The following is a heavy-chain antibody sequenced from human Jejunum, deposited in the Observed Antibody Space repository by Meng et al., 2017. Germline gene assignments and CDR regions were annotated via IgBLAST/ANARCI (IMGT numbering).Heavy chain of an antibody. CDR1: GYSFTTYA. V-gene: IGHV1-3*01. CDR2: INVDTGDT. CDR3: ARNTVGTTTLDY. J-gene: IGHJ4*02. D-gene: IGHD1-26*01. Sequence: QARLGEAGAGMKQPGAPVKVSCKASGYSFTTYAIHWVRQAPGQGLEWMGWINVDTGDTRYSQKFQGRLTITRDTSASTAYLELSSLTSEDTAVYYCARNTVGTTTLDYWGQGTLVTVSS.